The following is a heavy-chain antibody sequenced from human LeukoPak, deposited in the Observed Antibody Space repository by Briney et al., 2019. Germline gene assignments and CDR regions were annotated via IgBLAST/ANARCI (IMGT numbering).Heavy chain of an antibody. CDR1: GFTFRSYG. CDR2: ISYDGSNK. D-gene: IGHD3-10*01. V-gene: IGHV3-30*03. Sequence: GRSLRLSCAASGFTFRSYGMHWVRQAPGKGLEWVAVISYDGSNKYYGDSVKGRFTISRDNSRSTLYLQMNSLRPEDTAIYYCAREGYYGSGSPPSLYFDYWGQGTLVTVSS. J-gene: IGHJ4*02. CDR3: AREGYYGSGSPPSLYFDY.